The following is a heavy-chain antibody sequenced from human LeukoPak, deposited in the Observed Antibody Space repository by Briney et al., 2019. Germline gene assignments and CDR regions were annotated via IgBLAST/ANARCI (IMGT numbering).Heavy chain of an antibody. CDR3: AIGYYGSGRRGYYGMDV. D-gene: IGHD3-10*01. V-gene: IGHV1-24*01. CDR2: FDPEDGQT. CDR1: GYILTELS. J-gene: IGHJ6*04. Sequence: ASVKVSCKVSGYILTELSMHWVRQAPGNGLEWMGGFDPEDGQTLYAQRFQGRVTMTEDASTETAYMELRSLTSEDTAVYYCAIGYYGSGRRGYYGMDVWGKGTTVTVSS.